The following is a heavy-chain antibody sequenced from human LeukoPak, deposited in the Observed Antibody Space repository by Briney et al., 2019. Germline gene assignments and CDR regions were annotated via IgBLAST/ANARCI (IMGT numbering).Heavy chain of an antibody. V-gene: IGHV3-64*02. Sequence: PGGSLRLSCAASGFTFSNYAMHRVRQAPGKGLQYVSDISSNGGSTYYADSVKGRFTISRDNSKNTLYLQMGSLRAEDMAVYYCARAKAYFFDYWGQGTLVTVSS. CDR3: ARAKAYFFDY. CDR1: GFTFSNYA. CDR2: ISSNGGST. J-gene: IGHJ4*02.